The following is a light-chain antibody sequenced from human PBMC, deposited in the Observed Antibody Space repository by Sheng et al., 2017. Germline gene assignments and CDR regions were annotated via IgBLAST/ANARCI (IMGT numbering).Light chain of an antibody. Sequence: EIVLTQSPATLSLSSGERATLSCRASQSVSSYLAWYQQKPGQAPRLLIYDASNRATGIPDRLSGSGSGTDFTLTISRLEPEDFAVYYCQQYGTSPYTFGQGTKLEI. CDR3: QQYGTSPYT. V-gene: IGKV3-20*01. J-gene: IGKJ2*01. CDR2: DAS. CDR1: QSVSSY.